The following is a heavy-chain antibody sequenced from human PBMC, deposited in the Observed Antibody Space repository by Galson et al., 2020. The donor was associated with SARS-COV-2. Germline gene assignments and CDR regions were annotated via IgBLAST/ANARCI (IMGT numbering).Heavy chain of an antibody. CDR3: ASPYLAAASFFGAFDI. D-gene: IGHD6-13*01. J-gene: IGHJ3*02. CDR1: GFTFSDYE. V-gene: IGHV3-48*03. Sequence: GGSLRLSCAGSGFTFSDYEMNWVRHGPGKGLEWVSYISSGGTNIYYADSVKGRFTISRDNAKNSLYLQMTSLRAEDTAVYYCASPYLAAASFFGAFDIWGPGTMVTVSS. CDR2: ISSGGTNI.